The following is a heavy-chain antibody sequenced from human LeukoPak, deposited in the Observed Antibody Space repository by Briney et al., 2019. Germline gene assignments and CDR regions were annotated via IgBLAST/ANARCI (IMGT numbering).Heavy chain of an antibody. CDR2: IYHSGST. CDR1: GGSISSGGHS. Sequence: SETVSLTCVVSGGSISSGGHSWNWIRQTPGKGLEWIGYIYHSGSTYYNPSLNSRVTISIDTSKSQFSLNLRSVTAADTAVYYCARQTSWYFDLWGRGTLVTVSS. J-gene: IGHJ2*01. V-gene: IGHV4-30-2*01. CDR3: ARQTSWYFDL.